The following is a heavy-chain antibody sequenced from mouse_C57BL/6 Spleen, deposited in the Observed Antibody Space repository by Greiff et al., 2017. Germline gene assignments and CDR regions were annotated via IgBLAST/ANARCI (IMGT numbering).Heavy chain of an antibody. Sequence: VQLKESGPELVKPGASVKISCKASGYSFTGYYMHWVKQSHGNILDWIGYIYPYNGVSSYNQKFKGKATLTVDKSSSTAYMELRSLTSEDSAVYYCARSVVATDYYAMDYWGQGTSVTVSS. V-gene: IGHV1-31*01. J-gene: IGHJ4*01. D-gene: IGHD1-1*01. CDR2: IYPYNGVS. CDR1: GYSFTGYY. CDR3: ARSVVATDYYAMDY.